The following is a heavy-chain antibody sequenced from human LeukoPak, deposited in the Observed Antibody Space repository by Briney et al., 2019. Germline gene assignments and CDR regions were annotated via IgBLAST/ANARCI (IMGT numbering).Heavy chain of an antibody. D-gene: IGHD3-22*01. Sequence: GGSLRLSCAASGFTFSSYSMNWVRQAPGKGLEWVSSIGSSSSYIYYADSVKGRFTISRDNAKNSLYLQMNSLRAEDTAVYYCARGDSSGHDAFDIWGQGTMVTVSS. CDR3: ARGDSSGHDAFDI. J-gene: IGHJ3*02. V-gene: IGHV3-21*01. CDR1: GFTFSSYS. CDR2: IGSSSSYI.